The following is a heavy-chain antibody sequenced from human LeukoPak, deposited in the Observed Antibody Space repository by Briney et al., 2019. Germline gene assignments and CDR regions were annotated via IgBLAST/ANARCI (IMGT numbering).Heavy chain of an antibody. Sequence: SETLSLTCAVYGGSFSGNYWSWIRQPPGKGLEWIGEINHSGSTNYNPSLKSRVTISVDKSKNQFSLKLSSVTAADTAVYYCARVSGGVAAGSDYWGQGTLVTVSS. CDR2: INHSGST. J-gene: IGHJ4*02. V-gene: IGHV4-34*01. CDR3: ARVSGGVAAGSDY. D-gene: IGHD6-13*01. CDR1: GGSFSGNY.